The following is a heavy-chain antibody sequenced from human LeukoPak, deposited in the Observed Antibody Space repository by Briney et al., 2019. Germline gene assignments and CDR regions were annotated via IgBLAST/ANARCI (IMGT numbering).Heavy chain of an antibody. D-gene: IGHD6-13*01. CDR3: ARDPLPSSSWYDY. V-gene: IGHV3-30*04. CDR1: GFTFSSYA. Sequence: SGGSLRLSCAASGFTFSSYAMHWVRQAPGKGLEWVAVISYDGSNKYYADSVKGRFTISRDNSKNTLHLQMNSLRAEDTAVYYCARDPLPSSSWYDYWGQGTLVTVSS. CDR2: ISYDGSNK. J-gene: IGHJ4*02.